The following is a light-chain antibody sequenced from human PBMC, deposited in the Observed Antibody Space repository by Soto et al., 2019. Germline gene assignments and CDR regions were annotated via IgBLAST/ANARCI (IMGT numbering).Light chain of an antibody. CDR2: KAS. CDR1: QTSSSW. V-gene: IGKV1-5*03. Sequence: EMHIPQSPSTLSGSVGDRVTINCRASQTSSSWLAWYQQKPGKAPKLLIYKASTLKSGVPSRFSGSGSGTEFTLTISSLQPDDFATYYCQHYNSYSEAFGQGTNVDVK. J-gene: IGKJ1*01. CDR3: QHYNSYSEA.